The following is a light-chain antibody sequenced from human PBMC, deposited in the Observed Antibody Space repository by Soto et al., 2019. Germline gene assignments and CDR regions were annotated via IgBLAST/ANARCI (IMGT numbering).Light chain of an antibody. CDR2: DAS. V-gene: IGKV3-11*01. Sequence: EIVLTQSPATLSXSPGERATLSCRASQSISIYLAWYQQKPGQAPRLLIYDASNRATGIPARFSGSGSGTDFTLTISSLEPEDFAVYYCQQRNNWPPEITFGQGTRLEIK. J-gene: IGKJ5*01. CDR3: QQRNNWPPEIT. CDR1: QSISIY.